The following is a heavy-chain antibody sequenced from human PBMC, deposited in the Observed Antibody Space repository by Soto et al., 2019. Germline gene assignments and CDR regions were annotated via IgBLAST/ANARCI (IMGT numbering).Heavy chain of an antibody. Sequence: ASVKVSFKASGYTLTESSMHWVRQPPVKGLEWMGGFDPEEGETKYAQKFQGRVTMTTDTSTSTVYMELSRLRSDDTAVYYCAREAIVAGATTGMDVWGQGTTVTVSS. CDR3: AREAIVAGATTGMDV. CDR2: FDPEEGET. CDR1: GYTLTESS. V-gene: IGHV1-24*01. J-gene: IGHJ6*02. D-gene: IGHD1-26*01.